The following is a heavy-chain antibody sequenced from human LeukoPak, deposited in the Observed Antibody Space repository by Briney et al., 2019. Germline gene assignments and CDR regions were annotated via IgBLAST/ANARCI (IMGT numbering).Heavy chain of an antibody. V-gene: IGHV4-31*03. CDR1: GGSISSGHYY. CDR2: IYYSGST. Sequence: KPSETLSLTCTVSGGSISSGHYYWSWIRQHPGKGLEWIGYIYYSGSTYYNPSLESRVTISVDTSKNQFSLKLSSVTAADTAVYYCARASQHYYASGSSSLDYWGQGTLVTVSS. J-gene: IGHJ4*02. CDR3: ARASQHYYASGSSSLDY. D-gene: IGHD3-10*01.